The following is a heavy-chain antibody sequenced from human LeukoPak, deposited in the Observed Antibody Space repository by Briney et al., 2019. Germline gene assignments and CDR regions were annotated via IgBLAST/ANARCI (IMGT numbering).Heavy chain of an antibody. CDR2: ISGSGGST. CDR3: AKDDGYDSSGYYIAPDS. V-gene: IGHV3-23*01. CDR1: GFTFSSYA. J-gene: IGHJ4*02. D-gene: IGHD3-22*01. Sequence: GGSLRLSCAASGFTFSSYAMSWVRQAPGKGLEWVSAISGSGGSTYYADSVKGRFTISRDNSKNTLYLQMNSLRAEDTAVYYCAKDDGYDSSGYYIAPDSWGQGTLVTVSS.